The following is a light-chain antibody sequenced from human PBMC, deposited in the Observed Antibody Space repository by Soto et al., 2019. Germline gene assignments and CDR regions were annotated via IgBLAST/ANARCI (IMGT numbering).Light chain of an antibody. CDR2: GAS. V-gene: IGKV3-20*01. Sequence: EIVLTQSPGTLSLSPGERATLSCRASQSVSGSYLAWYQHKPGQAPRLLIYGASNRATGIPDRFSGSGSGTDFTLTISRLEPEDFAVYYCQHYATSLWTFGQGTKVEIK. J-gene: IGKJ1*01. CDR3: QHYATSLWT. CDR1: QSVSGSY.